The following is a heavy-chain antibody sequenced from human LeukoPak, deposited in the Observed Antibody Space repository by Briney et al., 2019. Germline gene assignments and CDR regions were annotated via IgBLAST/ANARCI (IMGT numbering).Heavy chain of an antibody. Sequence: PSETLSLTCSVSGGSISSYYWSWIRQPPGNGLEWIGYVSTNGNTNYNPSLKGRVTISVDTSKNQFSLKVSSVTAAETAVYYCAKYCNGETCLDNWGQGTLVTVSS. CDR2: VSTNGNT. D-gene: IGHD2-15*01. CDR1: GGSISSYY. J-gene: IGHJ4*02. V-gene: IGHV4-4*08. CDR3: AKYCNGETCLDN.